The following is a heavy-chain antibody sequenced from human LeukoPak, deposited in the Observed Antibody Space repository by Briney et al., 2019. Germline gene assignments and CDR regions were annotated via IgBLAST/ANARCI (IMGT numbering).Heavy chain of an antibody. J-gene: IGHJ4*02. CDR3: AKSHCASFSCSRAEF. D-gene: IGHD2-2*01. Sequence: GGSLRLSCAASGFTFSSYSMNWVRQAPGKGLEWVSAMSGGGGSTFYADSVKGRFTISRDNSKNTLYLQMNSLRDEDTAVYYCAKSHCASFSCSRAEFWGQGTLVTVSS. V-gene: IGHV3-23*01. CDR1: GFTFSSYS. CDR2: MSGGGGST.